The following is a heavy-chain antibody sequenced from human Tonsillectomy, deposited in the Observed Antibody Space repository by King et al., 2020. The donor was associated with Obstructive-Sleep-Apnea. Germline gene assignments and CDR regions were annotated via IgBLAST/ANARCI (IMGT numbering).Heavy chain of an antibody. CDR2: ITTYSTTV. Sequence: VQLVESGGGLVQPGGSLRLSCAASGFTFSSYNMNWVRQAPGKGLEWISYITTYSTTVYYADSVKGRFTISRDNARNSLYLQMSSLRAEDTAVYYCAKENWNSDFAFDPWGQGTLVTVSS. CDR1: GFTFSSYN. V-gene: IGHV3-48*04. CDR3: AKENWNSDFAFDP. D-gene: IGHD1-7*01. J-gene: IGHJ5*02.